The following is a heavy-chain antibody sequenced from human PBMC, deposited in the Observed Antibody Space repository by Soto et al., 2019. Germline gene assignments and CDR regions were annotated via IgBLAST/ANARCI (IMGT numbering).Heavy chain of an antibody. D-gene: IGHD3-9*01. Sequence: SETLSLTCTVSGGSISSYYWSWIRQPPGKGLEWIGYIYYSGSTNYNPSLKSRVTISVDTSKNQFSLKLSSVTAADTAVYYCARLRYDILTGYLFDYWGQGTLVTVSS. CDR2: IYYSGST. J-gene: IGHJ4*02. CDR3: ARLRYDILTGYLFDY. CDR1: GGSISSYY. V-gene: IGHV4-59*08.